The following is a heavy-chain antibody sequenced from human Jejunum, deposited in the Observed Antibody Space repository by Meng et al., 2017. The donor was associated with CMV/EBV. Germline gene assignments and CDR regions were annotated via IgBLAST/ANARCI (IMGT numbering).Heavy chain of an antibody. Sequence: SGDSIRGHYWSWIRQPPGKGLEWMGYIYYSGSATYSPSLRSRITISVDTSKNQFSLNLRSVTAADTAMYFCARGLGHASNNSHDSWGQGTRVTVSS. J-gene: IGHJ4*02. CDR2: IYYSGSA. CDR3: ARGLGHASNNSHDS. D-gene: IGHD1-1*01. CDR1: GDSIRGHY. V-gene: IGHV4-59*11.